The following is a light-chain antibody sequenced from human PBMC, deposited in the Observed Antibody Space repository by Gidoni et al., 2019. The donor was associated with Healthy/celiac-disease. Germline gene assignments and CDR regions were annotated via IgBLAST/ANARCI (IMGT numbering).Light chain of an antibody. V-gene: IGKV3-11*01. Sequence: ESVLTQSPATLSLSPGERATLSCRASQSVSSYLAWYQQKPGQAPRLLIYDAPNRATGLPARFSGSGSGTDFTLTISILEPEDFAVYYCQQQTTFGQGTKLEIK. CDR3: QQQTT. J-gene: IGKJ2*01. CDR2: DAP. CDR1: QSVSSY.